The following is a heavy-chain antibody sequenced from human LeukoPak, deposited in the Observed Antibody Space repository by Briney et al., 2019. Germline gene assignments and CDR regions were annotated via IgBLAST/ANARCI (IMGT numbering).Heavy chain of an antibody. J-gene: IGHJ4*02. CDR1: GGSFSGYY. CDR2: INHSGST. V-gene: IGHV4-34*01. CDR3: AKGLGLGE. Sequence: SETLSLTCAVYGGSFSGYYWSWIRQPPGKGLEWIGEINHSGSTNYNPSLKSRVTISVDTSKNQFSLKLSSVTASDTAVYYCAKGLGLGEWSQGTLVTVSS. D-gene: IGHD3-16*01.